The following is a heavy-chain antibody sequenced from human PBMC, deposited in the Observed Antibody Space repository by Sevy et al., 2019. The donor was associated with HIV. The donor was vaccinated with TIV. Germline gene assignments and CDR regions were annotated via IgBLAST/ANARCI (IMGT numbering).Heavy chain of an antibody. CDR2: FYSAGST. Sequence: GGSLRLSCAASGFTVSNNYMSWARQAPGKGLEWVSVFYSAGSTSYADSVKGRFTISRDNSKNTLYLQMNSLRAEDTAVYYCARGEGSGPYYFDYWGQGTLVTVSS. CDR3: ARGEGSGPYYFDY. CDR1: GFTVSNNY. V-gene: IGHV3-66*01. J-gene: IGHJ4*02.